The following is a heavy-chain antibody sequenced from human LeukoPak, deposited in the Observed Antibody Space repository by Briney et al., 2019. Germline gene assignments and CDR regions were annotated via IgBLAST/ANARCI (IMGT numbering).Heavy chain of an antibody. CDR1: GGSISSGSYH. CDR3: ARYYYDLDYYYGMDV. J-gene: IGHJ6*02. Sequence: TLSLTCTVSGGSISSGSYHWSWIRQPAGKGLEWIGRVYTSGSTNYNPPLKSRVTISVDTSKNQFSLKLSSVTAADTAVYYCARYYYDLDYYYGMDVWGQGTTVSVSS. V-gene: IGHV4-61*02. CDR2: VYTSGST. D-gene: IGHD3-3*01.